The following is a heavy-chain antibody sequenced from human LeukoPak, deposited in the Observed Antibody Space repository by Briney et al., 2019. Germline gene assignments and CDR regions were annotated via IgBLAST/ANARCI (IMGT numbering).Heavy chain of an antibody. CDR3: ARARYFAFDI. D-gene: IGHD1-14*01. J-gene: IGHJ3*02. CDR2: TYHSGGT. Sequence: SETLSHTCTDSGGSINTHYWSWIRQPPGKGLEWISYTYHSGGTNYNPSPKSRVTTSADTSKTQFSLKLSAVTAAESAMYYGARARYFAFDIWGQGTMVTVSS. CDR1: GGSINTHY. V-gene: IGHV4-59*11.